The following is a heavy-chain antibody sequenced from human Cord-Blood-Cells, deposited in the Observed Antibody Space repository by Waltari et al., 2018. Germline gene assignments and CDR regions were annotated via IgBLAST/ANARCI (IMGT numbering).Heavy chain of an antibody. CDR1: GYTLTSCA. J-gene: IGHJ4*02. CDR2: INAGKGNT. V-gene: IGHV1-3*01. CDR3: AVIAARYY. Sequence: QVQLVQSGAEVKKPGASVKVCCKDAGYTLTSCAMHWVRQAPGQRLEWQGWINAGKGNTKYAQKFQGRVTITRDTSASTAYMELSSLRSEDAAVYYCAVIAARYYWGQGTLVTVSS. D-gene: IGHD6-6*01.